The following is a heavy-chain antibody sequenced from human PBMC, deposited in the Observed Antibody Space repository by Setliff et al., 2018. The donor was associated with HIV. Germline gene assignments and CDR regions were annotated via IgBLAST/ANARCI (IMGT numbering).Heavy chain of an antibody. J-gene: IGHJ4*02. CDR1: GGSNSGDY. CDR3: ARHPREETQRNYKFDS. V-gene: IGHV4-4*09. D-gene: IGHD1-7*01. Sequence: SETLSLTCTVSGGSNSGDYWSWIRQPPGKGLEWIGYIHTSGRTNYNYPFKTRAIISRDTSKNQFSLRLSSVTATDTAMYYCARHPREETQRNYKFDSWGQGTLVTVSS. CDR2: IHTSGRT.